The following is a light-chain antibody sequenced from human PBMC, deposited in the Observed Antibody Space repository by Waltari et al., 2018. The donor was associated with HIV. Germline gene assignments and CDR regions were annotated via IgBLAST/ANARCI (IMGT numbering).Light chain of an antibody. V-gene: IGKV3D-15*01. CDR1: QSVSSK. CDR3: QQDYKWPLT. Sequence: EIVLLQSPATLSVSPGERATLSCRASQSVSSKLAWYQQKPGQAPRLLIYGASTRSTGIPGRFSGSESGTECIRTISSQQSEDCAVYYCQQDYKWPLTSGQGTRLEIK. J-gene: IGKJ5*01. CDR2: GAS.